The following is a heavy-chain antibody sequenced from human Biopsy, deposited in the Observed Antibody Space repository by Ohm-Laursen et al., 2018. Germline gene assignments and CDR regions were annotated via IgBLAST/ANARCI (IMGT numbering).Heavy chain of an antibody. CDR1: GFTFTSYA. D-gene: IGHD4-11*01. CDR3: ARDGKRWDYSTYFSWHFDL. V-gene: IGHV3-30*03. Sequence: RLSCAASGFTFTSYAMHWVRQAPGKGLEWVAVISYDGSGEYYADSLQGRFTISRDNPKNTVDLQMNSLRAEDTAVYFCARDGKRWDYSTYFSWHFDLWGRGTLVTVSS. CDR2: ISYDGSGE. J-gene: IGHJ2*01.